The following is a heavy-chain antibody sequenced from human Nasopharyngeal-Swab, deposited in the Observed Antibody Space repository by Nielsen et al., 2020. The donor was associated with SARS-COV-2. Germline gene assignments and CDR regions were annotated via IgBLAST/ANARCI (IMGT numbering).Heavy chain of an antibody. V-gene: IGHV3-23*01. CDR3: AKSKIMITFGGARHYFDS. CDR2: ISGSGGST. CDR1: GFTLRSYA. J-gene: IGHJ4*02. D-gene: IGHD3-16*01. Sequence: GGSLRLSCAPSGFTLRSYAMSWVRQAPGKGLEWVSAISGSGGSTYHPNSEKGGFTTSRDNSKNTLYLQMNILRAEETAVYYCAKSKIMITFGGARHYFDSWGQGTLVTVSS.